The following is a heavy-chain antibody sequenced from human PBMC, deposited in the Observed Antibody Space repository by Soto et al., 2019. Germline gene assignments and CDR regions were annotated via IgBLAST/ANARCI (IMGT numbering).Heavy chain of an antibody. Sequence: QVQLQESGPGLVKPSETLSLTCTVSGGSISSYYWTWIRQPPGKGLEWIGYVYSSGSTNYNPSITGRGSIAVDTSNGEVSLKLISVTAAVTAVYYCAGDGGGPFNWFVPWGQGTLVTVSS. CDR2: VYSSGST. D-gene: IGHD2-21*01. CDR3: AGDGGGPFNWFVP. CDR1: GGSISSYY. J-gene: IGHJ5*02. V-gene: IGHV4-59*01.